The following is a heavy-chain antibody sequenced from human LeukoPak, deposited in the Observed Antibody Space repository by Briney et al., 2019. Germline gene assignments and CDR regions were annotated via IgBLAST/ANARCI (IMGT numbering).Heavy chain of an antibody. CDR2: IYPGDSDT. Sequence: GESLKISCKGSGYSFTSYWIGWVRQTPGKGLEWMGIIYPGDSDTRYSPSFQGQVTISADKSISTAYLQWSSLKASDTAMYYCARRVVSSGWYDAFDIWGQGTMVIVSS. CDR1: GYSFTSYW. J-gene: IGHJ3*02. CDR3: ARRVVSSGWYDAFDI. D-gene: IGHD6-19*01. V-gene: IGHV5-51*01.